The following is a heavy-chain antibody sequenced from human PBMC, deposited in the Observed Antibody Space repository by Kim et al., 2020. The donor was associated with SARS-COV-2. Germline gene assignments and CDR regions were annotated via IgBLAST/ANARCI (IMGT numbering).Heavy chain of an antibody. V-gene: IGHV3-33*01. CDR3: TTFDM. J-gene: IGHJ3*02. CDR2: VWWDGRDT. Sequence: VWWDGRDTAYADSGKGRFTISRENSKNTLWLQMSSLRAEDTAVYYCTTFDMWGQGTMVTVSS.